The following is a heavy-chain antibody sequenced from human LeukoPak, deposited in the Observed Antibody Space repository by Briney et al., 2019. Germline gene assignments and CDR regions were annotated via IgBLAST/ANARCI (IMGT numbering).Heavy chain of an antibody. CDR2: IYYSRST. CDR1: GGSISSYY. V-gene: IGHV4-59*08. D-gene: IGHD4-17*01. Sequence: SETLSLTCTVSGGSISSYYWSWIRQPPGRGLEWIGYIYYSRSTNYNPSLKSRVTISVDASKNQFSLRLSSVTAADTAVYYCARHYADYADPYTFDIWGQGTMVTVSS. J-gene: IGHJ3*02. CDR3: ARHYADYADPYTFDI.